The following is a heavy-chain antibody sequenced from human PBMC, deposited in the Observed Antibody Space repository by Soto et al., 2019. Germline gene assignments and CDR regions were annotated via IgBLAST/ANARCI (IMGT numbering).Heavy chain of an antibody. Sequence: GASVKVSCKASGYTFTSYGISWVRQAPGQGLEWMGWISAYNGNTNYAQKLQGRVTMTTDTSTSTAYMELRSLRSDDTAVYYCARQGVGPYPYAWAIAHWGQGTLVTVSS. CDR2: ISAYNGNT. CDR1: GYTFTSYG. J-gene: IGHJ4*02. CDR3: ARQGVGPYPYAWAIAH. D-gene: IGHD2-21*01. V-gene: IGHV1-18*01.